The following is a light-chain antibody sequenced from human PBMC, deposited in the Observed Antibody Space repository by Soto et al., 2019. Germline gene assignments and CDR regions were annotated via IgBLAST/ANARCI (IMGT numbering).Light chain of an antibody. V-gene: IGKV1-5*03. Sequence: DIQMTQSPSILSASVGDRVTITCRASQSISSWLAWYQQKPGKAPKLLIYKASSLESGVPSRFSGSGSGTEFTLTISSLQPEDFATYYCQQLNSYPITFGQGTRLEIK. CDR3: QQLNSYPIT. J-gene: IGKJ5*01. CDR2: KAS. CDR1: QSISSW.